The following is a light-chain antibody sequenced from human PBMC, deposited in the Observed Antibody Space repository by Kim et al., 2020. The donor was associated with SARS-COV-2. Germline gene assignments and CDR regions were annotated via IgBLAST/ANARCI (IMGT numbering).Light chain of an antibody. V-gene: IGKV1-39*01. CDR3: QQSYDDSQIT. Sequence: SGVPSRFRGVGSGTYFTLTISGLQPDDFATYYCQQSYDDSQITFGHGTRLEIK. J-gene: IGKJ5*01.